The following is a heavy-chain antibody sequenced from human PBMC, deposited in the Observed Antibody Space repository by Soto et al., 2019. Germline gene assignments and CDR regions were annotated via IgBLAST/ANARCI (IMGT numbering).Heavy chain of an antibody. J-gene: IGHJ3*02. D-gene: IGHD6-19*01. V-gene: IGHV1-2*02. CDR2: INPNSGGT. CDR1: GYTFTGHY. CDR3: ARVSSAVAATNAFDI. Sequence: ASVKVSCKASGYTFTGHYMHWVRQAPGQGLEWMGWINPNSGGTNYAQKFQGRVTMTRDTSISTAYMELSRLRSDDTAVYYCARVSSAVAATNAFDIWGQGTMVTVSS.